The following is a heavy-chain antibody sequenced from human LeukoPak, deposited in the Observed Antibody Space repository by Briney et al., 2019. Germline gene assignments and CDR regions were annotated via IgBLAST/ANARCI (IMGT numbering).Heavy chain of an antibody. J-gene: IGHJ4*02. V-gene: IGHV4-61*01. CDR1: GGSVSNDTYY. Sequence: SETLSLTCTVSGGSVSNDTYYWSWIRQPPGKGLEWIGYIYYSGSTNYNPSLKSRVTISVDTSKNQFSLKLSSVTAADTAVYYCARARRSLVDYWGQGTLVTVSS. CDR2: IYYSGST. CDR3: ARARRSLVDY.